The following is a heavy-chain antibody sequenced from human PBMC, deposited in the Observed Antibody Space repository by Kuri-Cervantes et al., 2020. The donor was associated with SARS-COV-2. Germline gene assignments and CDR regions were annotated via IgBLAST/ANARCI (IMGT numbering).Heavy chain of an antibody. CDR3: RAGSSTSPFDY. CDR2: FSAGDENT. J-gene: IGHJ4*02. CDR1: GFHIRTYA. Sequence: GGSWRPPCAASGFHIRTYAMGWVRQAPGKGLEWVSSFSAGDENTYYADSVKGRFTISRDNSKNTLYVEMNSLRAEDTAVYYCRAGSSTSPFDYWGQGTLVTVSS. V-gene: IGHV3-23*01. D-gene: IGHD6-6*01.